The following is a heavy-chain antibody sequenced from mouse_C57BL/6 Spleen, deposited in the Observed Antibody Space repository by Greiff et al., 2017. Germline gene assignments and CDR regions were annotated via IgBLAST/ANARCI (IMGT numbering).Heavy chain of an antibody. J-gene: IGHJ3*01. D-gene: IGHD2-3*01. CDR2: INPSSGYT. Sequence: VQLQQSGAELVRPGASVKMSCTASGYTFTSYTMHWVNQRPGQGLEWIGYINPSSGYTKYNQKFKDKATLTADKSSSTAYMQLSSLTSEDSAVYYCSNDGPFGCADWGQGALVTV. CDR3: SNDGPFGCAD. V-gene: IGHV1-4*01. CDR1: GYTFTSYT.